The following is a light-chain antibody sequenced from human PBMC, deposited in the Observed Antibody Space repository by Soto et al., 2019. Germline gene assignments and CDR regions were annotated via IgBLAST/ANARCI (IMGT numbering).Light chain of an antibody. CDR2: GNS. CDR3: QSYDSSLSGV. Sequence: QSVLTQPPSVSGGPGQRVTISCTGSSSNIGAGYDVHWYQQLPGTAPKLLIYGNSSRPSGVPDRFSGSKSGTSASLAITGLQAEDEADYYCQSYDSSLSGVFGTGTKFTVL. V-gene: IGLV1-40*01. CDR1: SSNIGAGYD. J-gene: IGLJ1*01.